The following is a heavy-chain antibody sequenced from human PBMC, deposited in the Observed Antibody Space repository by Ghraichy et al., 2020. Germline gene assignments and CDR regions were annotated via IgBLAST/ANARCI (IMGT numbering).Heavy chain of an antibody. CDR1: GFTFSDYF. CDR3: ARSYSGSYDF. CDR2: IRGTGNYI. Sequence: GSLRLSCATSGFTFSDYFMNWVRQAPGKGLEWVSSIRGTGNYIYYADSVKGRFTISRDNAKNSLSLQMNSLRAEDTAMYYCARSYSGSYDFWGQGTLVTVSS. J-gene: IGHJ4*02. V-gene: IGHV3-21*01. D-gene: IGHD6-6*01.